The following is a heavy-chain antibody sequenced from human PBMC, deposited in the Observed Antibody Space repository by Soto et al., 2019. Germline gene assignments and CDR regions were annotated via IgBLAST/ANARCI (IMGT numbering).Heavy chain of an antibody. D-gene: IGHD6-13*01. J-gene: IGHJ6*02. CDR2: IYYSGST. Sequence: PSETLSLTCTVSGGSISSYYWSWIRQPPGKGLEWIGYIYYSGSTNYNPSLKSRVTISVDTSKNQFSLKLRSVTAADTAVYYCARAQLVRQIISYYYYYGMAVWSLGSTLSVSS. V-gene: IGHV4-59*01. CDR1: GGSISSYY. CDR3: ARAQLVRQIISYYYYYGMAV.